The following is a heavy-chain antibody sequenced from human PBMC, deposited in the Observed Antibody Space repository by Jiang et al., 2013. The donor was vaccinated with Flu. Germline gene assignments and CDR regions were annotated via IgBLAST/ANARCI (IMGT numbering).Heavy chain of an antibody. CDR1: GYTFTSYA. D-gene: IGHD2-2*01. V-gene: IGHV7-4-1*02. CDR2: INTNTGNP. J-gene: IGHJ4*02. Sequence: QSGSELKKPGASVKVSCKASGYTFTSYAMNWVRQAPGQGLEWMGWINTNTGNPTYAQGFTGRFVFSLDTSVSTAYLQISSLKAEDTAVYYCARGPTRFATLVPAAMYGWYYFDYWGQGTLVTVSS. CDR3: ARGPTRFATLVPAAMYGWYYFDY.